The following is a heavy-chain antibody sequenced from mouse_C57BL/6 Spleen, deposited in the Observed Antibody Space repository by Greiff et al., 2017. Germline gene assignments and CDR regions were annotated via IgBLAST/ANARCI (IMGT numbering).Heavy chain of an antibody. CDR1: GYAFTNYL. CDR3: AKNGDYGSSS. D-gene: IGHD1-1*01. V-gene: IGHV1-54*01. J-gene: IGHJ2*01. Sequence: QVQLQQSGAELVRPGTSVKVSCKASGYAFTNYLIEWVKQRPGQGLEWIGVINPGSGGTNYNEKFKGKATLTADKSSSTAYMQLSSLTSEDSAVYFCAKNGDYGSSSWGQGTTLTVSS. CDR2: INPGSGGT.